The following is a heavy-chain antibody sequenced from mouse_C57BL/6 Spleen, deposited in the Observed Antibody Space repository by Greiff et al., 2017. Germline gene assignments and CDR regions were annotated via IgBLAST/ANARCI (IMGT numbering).Heavy chain of an antibody. CDR2: INPSSGYT. CDR3: ARSPSYSYYFDY. CDR1: GYTFTSYT. D-gene: IGHD2-10*01. J-gene: IGHJ2*01. V-gene: IGHV1-4*01. Sequence: QVQLQQSGAELARPGASVKMSCKASGYTFTSYTMHWVKQRPGQGLEWIGYINPSSGYTKYNQKFKDKATLTAAKSSSTAYMQLSSLTSEDSAVYYCARSPSYSYYFDYWGQGTTLTVSS.